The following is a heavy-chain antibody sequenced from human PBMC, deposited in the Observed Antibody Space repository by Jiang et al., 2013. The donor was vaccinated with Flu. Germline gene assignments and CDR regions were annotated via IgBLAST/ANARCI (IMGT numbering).Heavy chain of an antibody. CDR2: ISWNSGSI. CDR3: AKEGGDSSGWYPSYYFDY. Sequence: SGGGLVQPGRSLRLSCAASGFTFDDYAMHWVRQAPGKGLEWVSGISWNSGSIGYADSVKGRFTISRDNAKNSLYLQMNSLRAEDTALYYCAKEGGDSSGWYPSYYFDYWGQGTLVTVSS. V-gene: IGHV3-9*01. J-gene: IGHJ4*02. CDR1: GFTFDDYA. D-gene: IGHD6-19*01.